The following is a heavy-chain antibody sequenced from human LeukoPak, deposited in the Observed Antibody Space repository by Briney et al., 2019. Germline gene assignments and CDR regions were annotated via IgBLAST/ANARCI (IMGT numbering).Heavy chain of an antibody. CDR2: INQDGSVK. D-gene: IGHD3-3*01. V-gene: IGHV3-7*01. CDR1: GFIFSNCH. Sequence: GGSLRLSCAASGFIFSNCHMSWVRQAPGKGLEWVANINQDGSVKYYVDSVKGRFTISRDNAKNSLYLQMNSLRAEDTAVYYCARARVRIGGFDPWGQGTLVTVSS. J-gene: IGHJ5*02. CDR3: ARARVRIGGFDP.